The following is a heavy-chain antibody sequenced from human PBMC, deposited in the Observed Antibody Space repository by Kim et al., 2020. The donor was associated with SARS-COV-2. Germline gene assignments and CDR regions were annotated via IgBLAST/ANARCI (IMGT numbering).Heavy chain of an antibody. J-gene: IGHJ3*02. V-gene: IGHV3-74*01. CDR3: ARDGPMYYYGSGTYDAFDI. D-gene: IGHD3-10*01. Sequence: GGSLRLSCAASGFTFSSYWMHWVRQAPGKGLVWVSRINSDGSSTSYADSVKGRFTISRDNAKNTLYLQMNSLRAEDTAVYYCARDGPMYYYGSGTYDAFDIWGQGTMVTVSS. CDR2: INSDGSST. CDR1: GFTFSSYW.